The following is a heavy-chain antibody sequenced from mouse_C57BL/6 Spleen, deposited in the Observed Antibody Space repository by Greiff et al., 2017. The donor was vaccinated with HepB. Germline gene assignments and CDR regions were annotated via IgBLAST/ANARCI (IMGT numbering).Heavy chain of an antibody. D-gene: IGHD1-2*01. CDR2: INYDGSST. CDR1: GFTFSDYY. V-gene: IGHV5-16*01. J-gene: IGHJ2*01. Sequence: EVMLVESEGGLVQPGSSMKLSCTASGFTFSDYYMAWVRQVPEKGLEWVANINYDGSSTYYLDSLKSRFIISRDNAKNILYLQKSSLKSEDTATYYCARGETTAGLDYWGQGTTLTVSS. CDR3: ARGETTAGLDY.